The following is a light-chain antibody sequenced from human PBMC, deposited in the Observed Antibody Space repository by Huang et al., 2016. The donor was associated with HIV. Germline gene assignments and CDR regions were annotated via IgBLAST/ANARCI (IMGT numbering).Light chain of an antibody. Sequence: TQLTQSPSSLSASVGDRVIVTCRASQHIAGYLAWYQQKPGKAPKRLIYGASSLQSGVPSRFSGSGSGTDFTLTISSLQPEDFATYYCQQLNIYPYTFGQGTKLEIK. CDR3: QQLNIYPYT. CDR1: QHIAGY. J-gene: IGKJ2*01. CDR2: GAS. V-gene: IGKV1-9*01.